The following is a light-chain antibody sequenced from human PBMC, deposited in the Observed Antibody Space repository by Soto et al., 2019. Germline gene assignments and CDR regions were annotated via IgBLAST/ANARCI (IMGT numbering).Light chain of an antibody. CDR2: DAS. J-gene: IGKJ1*01. V-gene: IGKV3-15*01. CDR1: QSISSN. CDR3: QRQWT. Sequence: EIVMTQSPATLSVSPGESATLSCRASQSISSNVAWYQQRPGQAPRLLIYDASAMATGIPARFTGSGSGTEFALTISSLQSEDFAVYYCQRQWTFGQGTKVEFK.